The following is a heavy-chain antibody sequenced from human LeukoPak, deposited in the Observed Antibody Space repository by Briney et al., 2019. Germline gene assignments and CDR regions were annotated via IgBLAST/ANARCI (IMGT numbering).Heavy chain of an antibody. J-gene: IGHJ4*02. CDR1: GFTFSSYW. Sequence: GGSLRLSCAASGFTFSSYWMHWVRQAPGKGLVWVSRINSDGSSTSYADSVKGRFTISRDNARNTLYLQMNSLRAEDTAVYYCARDPRGDILTAYWGQGTLVTVSS. D-gene: IGHD3-9*01. CDR3: ARDPRGDILTAY. CDR2: INSDGSST. V-gene: IGHV3-74*01.